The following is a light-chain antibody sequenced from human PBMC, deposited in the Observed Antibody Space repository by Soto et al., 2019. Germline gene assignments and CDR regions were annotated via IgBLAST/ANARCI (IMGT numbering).Light chain of an antibody. CDR1: QSLLHSNVYNY. V-gene: IGKV2-28*01. Sequence: DIVMTQSPLSLPVTPGEPASISCRSSQSLLHSNVYNYLDWYLQKPGQSPQLLIYLGSNRASGVHDRFSGSGSGTDFKLKISRVEAEDVGVYYCMQALQTPRTFGQGTKVEIK. J-gene: IGKJ1*01. CDR3: MQALQTPRT. CDR2: LGS.